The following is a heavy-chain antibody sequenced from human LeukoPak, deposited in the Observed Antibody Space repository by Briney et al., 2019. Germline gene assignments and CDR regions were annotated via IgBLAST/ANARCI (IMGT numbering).Heavy chain of an antibody. J-gene: IGHJ4*02. D-gene: IGHD3-3*02. V-gene: IGHV3-23*01. CDR2: INDDGAHT. CDR1: GLTYRNYA. CDR3: AEGSLPISASTKNFDY. Sequence: GVSLSLSCAACGLTYRNYAMVWARQSPGKGLHWVPLINDDGAHTYFGDSVGPRFTISRDNSNHTMYLQMNSLRAEETAVYYCAEGSLPISASTKNFDYWGRGTLVTVSS.